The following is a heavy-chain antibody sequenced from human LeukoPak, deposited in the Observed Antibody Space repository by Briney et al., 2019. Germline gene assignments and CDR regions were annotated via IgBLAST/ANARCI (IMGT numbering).Heavy chain of an antibody. Sequence: PGGSLRLSCAASGFTFSIYTINWVRQAPGKGLEWVSSISSSSTYIYYADSVKGRFTISRDNAQNSLYLQMNSLRAEDTAVYYCAREYCSGGSCYIAFDIWGQGTMVTVSS. CDR2: ISSSSTYI. CDR3: AREYCSGGSCYIAFDI. J-gene: IGHJ3*02. V-gene: IGHV3-21*01. CDR1: GFTFSIYT. D-gene: IGHD2-15*01.